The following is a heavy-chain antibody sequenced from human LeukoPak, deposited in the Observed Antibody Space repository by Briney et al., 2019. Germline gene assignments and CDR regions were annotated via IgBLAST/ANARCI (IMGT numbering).Heavy chain of an antibody. CDR1: GFTFSSYA. J-gene: IGHJ6*02. V-gene: IGHV3-30*04. CDR3: ARDDGGGDLRLYPRRRARAYYYYGMDV. Sequence: GGSLRLSCAASGFTFSSYAMHWVRQAPGKGLEWVAVISYDGSNKYYADSVKGRFTIFRDNSKNTLYLQMNSLRAEDTAVYYCARDDGGGDLRLYPRRRARAYYYYGMDVWGQGTTVTVSS. CDR2: ISYDGSNK. D-gene: IGHD3-16*01.